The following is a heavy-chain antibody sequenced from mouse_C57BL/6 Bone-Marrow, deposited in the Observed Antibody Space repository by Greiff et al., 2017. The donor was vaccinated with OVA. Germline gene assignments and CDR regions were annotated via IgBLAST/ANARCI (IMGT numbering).Heavy chain of an antibody. CDR2: ISSGGSYT. Sequence: DVQLVESGGDLVKPGGSLKLSCAASGFTFSSYGMSWVRQTPDKRLEWVATISSGGSYTNYPDSVKGRFTISRANAKHTLYLQMSSLKSEDSAMYYCARHLFSPYAMDYWGQGTSVTVSS. CDR1: GFTFSSYG. CDR3: ARHLFSPYAMDY. V-gene: IGHV5-6*01. D-gene: IGHD1-1*01. J-gene: IGHJ4*01.